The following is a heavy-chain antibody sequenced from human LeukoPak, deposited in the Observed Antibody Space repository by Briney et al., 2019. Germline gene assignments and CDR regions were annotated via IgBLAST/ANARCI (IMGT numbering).Heavy chain of an antibody. CDR2: ISGSGGST. CDR1: GFTFSSYA. J-gene: IGHJ4*02. Sequence: GGSLRLSCAASGFTFSSYAMTWVRQAPGKGLEWVSAISGSGGSTYYADSVKGRFTISRDNSRNTLYLQMNSLRADDTSVYYCARDGSGWSSDYWGQGTLVTVSS. CDR3: ARDGSGWSSDY. V-gene: IGHV3-23*01. D-gene: IGHD6-19*01.